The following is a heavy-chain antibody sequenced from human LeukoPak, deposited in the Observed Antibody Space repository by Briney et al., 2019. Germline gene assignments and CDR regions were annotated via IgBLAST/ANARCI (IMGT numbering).Heavy chain of an antibody. Sequence: ASVKVSCKATSRISWVRQAPGQGLEWMGWIGSYGGDTYYAQKFQGRVTVTTDTSTSTVYMELRSLRSDDTAVYYCARDLWNFYDDSGYYRDFASWGQGTLFTVSS. V-gene: IGHV1-18*01. CDR2: IGSYGGDT. D-gene: IGHD3-22*01. CDR1: TSR. CDR3: ARDLWNFYDDSGYYRDFAS. J-gene: IGHJ5*01.